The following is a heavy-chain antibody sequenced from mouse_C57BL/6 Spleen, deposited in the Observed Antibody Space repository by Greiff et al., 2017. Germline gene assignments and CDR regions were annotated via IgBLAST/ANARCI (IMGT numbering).Heavy chain of an antibody. CDR2: INPNNGGT. D-gene: IGHD2-3*01. Sequence: VQLQQSGPELVKPGASVKMSCKASGYTFTDYNMHWVKQSHGKSLEWIGYINPNNGGTSYNQKFKGKATLTVNKSSSTAYMELRSLTSEDSAVYYCARCDGQYYYAMDYWGQGTSVTVSS. V-gene: IGHV1-22*01. CDR3: ARCDGQYYYAMDY. J-gene: IGHJ4*01. CDR1: GYTFTDYN.